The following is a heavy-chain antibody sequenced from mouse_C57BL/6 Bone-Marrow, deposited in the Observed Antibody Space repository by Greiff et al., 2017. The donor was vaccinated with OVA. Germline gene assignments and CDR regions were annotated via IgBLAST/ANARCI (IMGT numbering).Heavy chain of an antibody. Sequence: VKLVESGPGLVQPSQSLSITCTVSGFSLTSYGVHWVRQSPGKGLEWLGVIWRGGSTDYNAAFMSRLSITKDNSKSQVFFKMNSLQADDTAIYNCAKLGYYYAMDYWGQGTSVTVSS. D-gene: IGHD4-1*01. V-gene: IGHV2-5*01. J-gene: IGHJ4*01. CDR3: AKLGYYYAMDY. CDR1: GFSLTSYG. CDR2: IWRGGST.